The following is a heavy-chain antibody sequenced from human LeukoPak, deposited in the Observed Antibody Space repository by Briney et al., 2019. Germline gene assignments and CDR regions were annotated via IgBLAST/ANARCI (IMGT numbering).Heavy chain of an antibody. Sequence: YPGGALRLSCAAPGFTFSSYSMKWGRRAPGKGLEWVSSISSSSSYIYYADSVKGRFTISRDNAKNSLYLQMNSLRAEDTAVYYCARDEDYSSSWYLGWFDPWGQGTLVTVSS. CDR2: ISSSSSYI. V-gene: IGHV3-21*01. CDR1: GFTFSSYS. D-gene: IGHD6-13*01. CDR3: ARDEDYSSSWYLGWFDP. J-gene: IGHJ5*02.